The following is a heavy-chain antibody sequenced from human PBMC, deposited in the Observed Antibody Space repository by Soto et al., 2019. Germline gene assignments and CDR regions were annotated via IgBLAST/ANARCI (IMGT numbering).Heavy chain of an antibody. CDR2: IYPGDSDT. D-gene: IGHD3-3*01. CDR3: ARHGNYDFWSGFNWFDP. V-gene: IGHV5-51*01. Sequence: PGESLKISCKGSGYSFTSYWIGWVRQMPGKGLEWMGIIYPGDSDTRYSPSFQGQVTISADKSISTAYLQWSSLKASDTAMYYCARHGNYDFWSGFNWFDPWGQGTQLTVSS. J-gene: IGHJ5*02. CDR1: GYSFTSYW.